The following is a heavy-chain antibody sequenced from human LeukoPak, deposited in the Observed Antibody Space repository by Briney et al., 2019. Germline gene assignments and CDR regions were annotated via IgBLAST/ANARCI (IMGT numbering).Heavy chain of an antibody. Sequence: ASVKVSCKASGYTFTHCGSSWVRQAPGQGLEWMGWITTYNGDTNYAQKLQGRVTMTTDTSTSTAYMELRSMGSDDTAVSYCARRINFRRDYPSYYFDGWGQGTLVTVSS. J-gene: IGHJ4*02. V-gene: IGHV1-18*01. D-gene: IGHD3-3*01. CDR1: GYTFTHCG. CDR3: ARRINFRRDYPSYYFDG. CDR2: ITTYNGDT.